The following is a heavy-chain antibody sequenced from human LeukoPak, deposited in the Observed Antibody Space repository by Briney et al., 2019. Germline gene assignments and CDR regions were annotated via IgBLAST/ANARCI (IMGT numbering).Heavy chain of an antibody. J-gene: IGHJ6*03. CDR1: GFTFSSYG. Sequence: PGGSLRLSCAASGFTFSSYGMHWVRQAPGKGLEWVAFIRYDGSNKYYADSVKGRFTISRDNSKNTLYLQMNSLRAEDTAVYYCASLYSSSSYMDVWGKGTMVTVSS. CDR3: ASLYSSSSYMDV. V-gene: IGHV3-30*02. CDR2: IRYDGSNK. D-gene: IGHD6-6*01.